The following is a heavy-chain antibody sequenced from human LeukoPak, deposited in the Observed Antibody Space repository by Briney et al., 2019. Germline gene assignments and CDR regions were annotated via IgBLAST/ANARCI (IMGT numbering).Heavy chain of an antibody. Sequence: GGSLRLSCAASGFTFSSYEMNWVRQAPGKGLEWVSSISSSSSYIYYADSVKGRFTISRDNAKNSLYLQMNSLRAGDTAVYYCARTTIAVAGFAFDIWGQGTMVTVSS. CDR1: GFTFSSYE. CDR2: ISSSSSYI. CDR3: ARTTIAVAGFAFDI. J-gene: IGHJ3*02. V-gene: IGHV3-21*01. D-gene: IGHD6-19*01.